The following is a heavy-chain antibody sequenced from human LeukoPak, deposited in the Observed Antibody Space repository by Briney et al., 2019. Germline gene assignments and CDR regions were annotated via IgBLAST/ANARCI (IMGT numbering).Heavy chain of an antibody. CDR1: GGSISSYY. CDR3: ARGYCSGGSCYNFDY. V-gene: IGHV4-59*01. D-gene: IGHD2-15*01. CDR2: IYCSGST. Sequence: SETLSLICTVSGGSISSYYWSWIRQPPGKGLEWIGYIYCSGSTNYNPSLKSRVTISVDTSKNQFSLKLSPVTAADTAVYYYARGYCSGGSCYNFDYWGQGTLVTVSS. J-gene: IGHJ4*02.